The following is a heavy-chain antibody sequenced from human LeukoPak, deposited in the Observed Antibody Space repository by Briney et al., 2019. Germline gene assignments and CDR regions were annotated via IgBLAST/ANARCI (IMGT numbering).Heavy chain of an antibody. CDR3: ARDSRCYYGSGSSYSDY. J-gene: IGHJ4*02. D-gene: IGHD3-10*01. CDR1: GFTFSSYW. V-gene: IGHV3-7*01. CDR2: IRQDGSEN. Sequence: GGSLRLSCAASGFTFSSYWMTWVRQAPGKGLEWVANIRQDGSENYYVDSVQGRFTISRDNAKKSLYLQMNSLRAEDTAVYYCARDSRCYYGSGSSYSDYWGQGTLVTVSS.